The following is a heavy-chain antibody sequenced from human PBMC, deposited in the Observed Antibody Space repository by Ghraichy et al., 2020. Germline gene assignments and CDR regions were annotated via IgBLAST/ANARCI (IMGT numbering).Heavy chain of an antibody. D-gene: IGHD3-16*02. CDR2: ISDSSRYI. CDR3: AKVRRLGELSYVFDH. V-gene: IGHV3-21*04. CDR1: GFSFSDYN. Sequence: GESLNISCAASGFSFSDYNMNWVRRAPGKGLEWVSSISDSSRYIEYADSVKGRFTISRDNAKNTLYLQMNSLRAEDTAVYYCAKVRRLGELSYVFDHWGPGTLVNVSS. J-gene: IGHJ4*02.